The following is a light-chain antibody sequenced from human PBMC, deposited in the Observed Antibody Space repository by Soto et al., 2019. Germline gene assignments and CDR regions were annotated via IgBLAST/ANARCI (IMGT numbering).Light chain of an antibody. V-gene: IGKV1-27*01. Sequence: DIQMTHSPSTLSASVGDIVTITCRASQGISNYLAWYQQKPGKVPKLLIYAASTLQSGVPSRFSGSGSGTDFTLTISSLQPEDVATYYCQKYNSAPWTFGQGTKVDIK. CDR2: AAS. CDR1: QGISNY. CDR3: QKYNSAPWT. J-gene: IGKJ1*01.